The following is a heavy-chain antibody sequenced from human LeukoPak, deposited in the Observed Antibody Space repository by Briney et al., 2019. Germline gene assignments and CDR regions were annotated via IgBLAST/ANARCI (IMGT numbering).Heavy chain of an antibody. CDR2: MNPNSGNT. CDR1: GYTFTSYD. V-gene: IGHV1-8*01. CDR3: AREYSSSWGYYYYYMDV. D-gene: IGHD6-13*01. J-gene: IGHJ6*03. Sequence: GASVKVSCKASGYTFTSYDINWVRQATGQGLEWMGWMNPNSGNTGYAQKFQGRVTMTRNTSISTAYMELSSLRSEDTAVHYCAREYSSSWGYYYYYMDVWGEGTTVTVSS.